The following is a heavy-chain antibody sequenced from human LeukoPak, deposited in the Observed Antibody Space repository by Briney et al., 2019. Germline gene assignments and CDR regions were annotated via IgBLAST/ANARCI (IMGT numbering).Heavy chain of an antibody. CDR3: AREKEGSGSYADAFDI. CDR1: GGTFSSYA. J-gene: IGHJ3*02. V-gene: IGHV1-69*06. CDR2: IIPIFGTA. D-gene: IGHD3-10*01. Sequence: SVKVSCKASGGTFSSYAISWVRQAPGQGLEWMGGIIPIFGTANYAQKFQGRVTITADKSTSTAYMELSSLRSEDTAVYYCAREKEGSGSYADAFDIWGQETMVTVSS.